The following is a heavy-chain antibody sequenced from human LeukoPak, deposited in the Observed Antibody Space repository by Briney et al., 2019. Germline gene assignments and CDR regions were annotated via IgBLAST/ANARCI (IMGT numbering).Heavy chain of an antibody. CDR3: AKDLHWGLDY. Sequence: GGSLRLSCAAPGFPFSTYGMSWVRQAPGKGLEWVSALSGSGDKTFYIDSVKGRFTISRDNSKNTLYLQLNSPRAEDTAVYYCAKDLHWGLDYWGQGALVTVSS. V-gene: IGHV3-23*01. CDR2: LSGSGDKT. D-gene: IGHD7-27*01. CDR1: GFPFSTYG. J-gene: IGHJ4*02.